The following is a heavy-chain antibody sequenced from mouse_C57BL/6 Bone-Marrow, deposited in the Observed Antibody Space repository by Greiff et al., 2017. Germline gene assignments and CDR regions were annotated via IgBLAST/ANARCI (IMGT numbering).Heavy chain of an antibody. V-gene: IGHV1-75*01. CDR1: GYTFTDYY. CDR3: ARYDYEDY. J-gene: IGHJ2*01. Sequence: QVQLQQSGPELVKPGASVKISCKASGYTFTDYYINWVKQRPGQGLEWIGWIFPGSGSTYYHVKFKGKATLTVDKSSSTAYMLLISLTSEDAAVYFCARYDYEDYWGQGTTLTVSS. D-gene: IGHD1-1*01. CDR2: IFPGSGST.